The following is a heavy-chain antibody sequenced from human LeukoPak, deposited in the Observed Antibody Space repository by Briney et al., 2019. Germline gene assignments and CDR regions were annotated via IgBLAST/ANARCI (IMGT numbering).Heavy chain of an antibody. CDR3: ARGKGTGTKGAFDI. D-gene: IGHD1-1*01. Sequence: ASVKVSCKASGYTFTGYYMHWVRQAPGQGLEWMGWINPNSGGTNYAQKFQGRVTMTRDTSISTAYMELSRLRSDDTAVYYCARGKGTGTKGAFDIWGQGTMVTVYS. J-gene: IGHJ3*02. CDR1: GYTFTGYY. CDR2: INPNSGGT. V-gene: IGHV1-2*02.